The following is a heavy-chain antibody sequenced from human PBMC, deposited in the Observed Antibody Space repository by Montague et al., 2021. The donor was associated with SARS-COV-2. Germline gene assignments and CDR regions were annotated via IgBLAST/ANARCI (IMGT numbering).Heavy chain of an antibody. J-gene: IGHJ6*03. CDR2: IHYSGST. V-gene: IGHV4-39*01. Sequence: SETLSLTCTVSGGSISGSNYYWGWIRQPPGKGLEWIGTIHYSGSTYYKPSLKSRVTTSLDTSKNQFSLKLSSVTAADTAVYYCARGDFGVVIIPYYYYMDGRGQGTPVTGS. D-gene: IGHD3-3*01. CDR3: ARGDFGVVIIPYYYYMDG. CDR1: GGSISGSNYY.